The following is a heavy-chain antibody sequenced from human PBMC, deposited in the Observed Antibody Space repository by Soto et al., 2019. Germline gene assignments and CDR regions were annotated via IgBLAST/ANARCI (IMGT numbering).Heavy chain of an antibody. CDR3: ARDLRTVVRGVNSFDY. D-gene: IGHD3-10*01. J-gene: IGHJ4*02. CDR2: INPSGGST. V-gene: IGHV1-46*03. CDR1: GYTFTSYY. Sequence: QVQLVQSGAEVKKPGASVKVSCKASGYTFTSYYIYWVRQAPGQGLEWMGIINPSGGSTRYAQKFQGRLTVTSDTSTSTVYMELNSLRSEDTAVYYCARDLRTVVRGVNSFDYWGQGTLVTVSS.